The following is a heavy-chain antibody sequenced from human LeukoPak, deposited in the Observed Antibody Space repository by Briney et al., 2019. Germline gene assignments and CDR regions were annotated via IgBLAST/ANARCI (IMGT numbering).Heavy chain of an antibody. V-gene: IGHV4-59*01. CDR3: TRASGVGYSYGNSNY. J-gene: IGHJ4*02. CDR1: GGSISDYY. Sequence: SETLSLTCTVSGGSISDYYWSWIRQPPGKRLEWIGYIDYSGSTNYNPSLKSRVTISVDTSKNQFSLNLNSVTAADTAVYYCTRASGVGYSYGNSNYWGQGTLVTVSS. CDR2: IDYSGST. D-gene: IGHD5-18*01.